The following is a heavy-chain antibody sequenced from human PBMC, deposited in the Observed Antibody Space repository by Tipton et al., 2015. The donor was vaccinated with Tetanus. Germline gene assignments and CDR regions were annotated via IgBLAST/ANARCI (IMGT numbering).Heavy chain of an antibody. Sequence: GETHSNGDYYWSWIRQPPGKGLESIGYIYYSGSTYYNPSLKSRVTISVDTSKNQFSLRLSSVTAADTAVYYCARQNARDVWQQRQWVNYFYGLDVWGQGTTVSVSS. V-gene: IGHV4-30-4*01. D-gene: IGHD1-26*01. CDR2: IYYSGST. J-gene: IGHJ6*02. CDR1: GETHSNGDYY. CDR3: ARQNARDVWQQRQWVNYFYGLDV.